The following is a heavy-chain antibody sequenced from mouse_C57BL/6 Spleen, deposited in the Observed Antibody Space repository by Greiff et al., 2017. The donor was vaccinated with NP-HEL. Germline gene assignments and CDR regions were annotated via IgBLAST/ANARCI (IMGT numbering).Heavy chain of an antibody. Sequence: VQLQQSGAELVRPGASVKLSCTASGFNIKDYYMHWVKQRPEQGLEWIGRIDPEDGDTEYAPKFQGKATMTADTSSNTAYLQLSSLTSEDTAVYYCTKFVYGSSPYYYAMDYWGQGTSVTVSS. J-gene: IGHJ4*01. CDR2: IDPEDGDT. CDR3: TKFVYGSSPYYYAMDY. CDR1: GFNIKDYY. V-gene: IGHV14-1*01. D-gene: IGHD1-1*01.